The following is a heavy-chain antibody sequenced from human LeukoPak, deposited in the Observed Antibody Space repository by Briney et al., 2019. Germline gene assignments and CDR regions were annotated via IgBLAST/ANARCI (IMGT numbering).Heavy chain of an antibody. CDR1: GYTFTGYY. J-gene: IGHJ4*02. CDR2: INPNSGGT. Sequence: ASVKVSCKASGYTFTGYYMHWVRQAPGQGLEWMGWINPNSGGTNYAQKFQGRVTMTRDTSISTAYMELSRLRSDDTAVYYCARSYCRSTSCYRPRDYWGQGTLVTVSS. D-gene: IGHD2-2*01. CDR3: ARSYCRSTSCYRPRDY. V-gene: IGHV1-2*02.